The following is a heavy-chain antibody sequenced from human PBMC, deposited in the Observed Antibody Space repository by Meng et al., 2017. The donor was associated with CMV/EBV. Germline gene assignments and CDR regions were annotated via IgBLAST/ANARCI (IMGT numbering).Heavy chain of an antibody. CDR2: INWNGGSI. Sequence: GESLKISCAASGFTFDDYGMSWVRQAPGKGLEWVSGINWNGGSIGYADSVKGRFTISRDNAKNSLYLQMNSLRAEDTALYYCAKANYPFSGGFDYWGQGTLVTVSS. D-gene: IGHD5-24*01. J-gene: IGHJ4*02. CDR1: GFTFDDYG. V-gene: IGHV3-20*04. CDR3: AKANYPFSGGFDY.